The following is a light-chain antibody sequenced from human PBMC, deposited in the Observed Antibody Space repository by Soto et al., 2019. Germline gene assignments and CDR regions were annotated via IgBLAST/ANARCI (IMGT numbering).Light chain of an antibody. J-gene: IGKJ4*01. CDR3: QQHSKWPLT. V-gene: IGKV3-11*01. CDR2: DAS. CDR1: QSVSSS. Sequence: EIVLIQSPPTLSLSPGERATLSCRASQSVSSSLAWYQQNAGQAPRLLIFDASNRPTGIPVRFSGSGSATGFTLTISSLEPEDFTVYYCQQHSKWPLTFGGGTNVDIK.